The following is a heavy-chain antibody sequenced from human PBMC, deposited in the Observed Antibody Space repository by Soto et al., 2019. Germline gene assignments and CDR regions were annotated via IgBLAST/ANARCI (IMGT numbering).Heavy chain of an antibody. CDR2: INHSGST. V-gene: IGHV4-34*01. CDR3: ARGPAIAAAEKDV. D-gene: IGHD6-13*01. J-gene: IGHJ6*02. Sequence: QVQLQQWGAGLLKPSETLSLTCAVYGGSFSGYYWSWIRQPPGKGLEWIGEINHSGSTNYNPSLKRRVTISVDTSKNQFSLKLSSVTAADTAVYYCARGPAIAAAEKDVWGQWTTVTVSS. CDR1: GGSFSGYY.